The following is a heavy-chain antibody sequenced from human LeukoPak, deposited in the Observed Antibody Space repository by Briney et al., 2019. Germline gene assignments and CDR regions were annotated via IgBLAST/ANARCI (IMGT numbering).Heavy chain of an antibody. CDR3: ARYADREGSFDY. J-gene: IGHJ4*02. CDR1: GGSISSGGYY. D-gene: IGHD3-10*01. CDR2: IYYSGST. V-gene: IGHV4-31*03. Sequence: SQTLSLTYTVSGGSISSGGYYWTWIRKHPGKGLEWIGYIYYSGSTYYNPSLKSRVTISVDTSKNQFSLKLSSVTAADTAVYYCARYADREGSFDYWGQGTLVTVSS.